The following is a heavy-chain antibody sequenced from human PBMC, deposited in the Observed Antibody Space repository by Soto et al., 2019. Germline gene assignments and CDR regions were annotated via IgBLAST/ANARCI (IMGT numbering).Heavy chain of an antibody. J-gene: IGHJ4*02. Sequence: ASVKVSCKASGYTFTSYGISWVRQAPGQGLEWMGWISAYNGNTKYAQKLQGRVTMTTDTSTSTAYMELRSLRSDDTAVYYCARGIYSGYSYGEFDYWGQGNLVTVSS. CDR1: GYTFTSYG. D-gene: IGHD5-18*01. CDR3: ARGIYSGYSYGEFDY. CDR2: ISAYNGNT. V-gene: IGHV1-18*04.